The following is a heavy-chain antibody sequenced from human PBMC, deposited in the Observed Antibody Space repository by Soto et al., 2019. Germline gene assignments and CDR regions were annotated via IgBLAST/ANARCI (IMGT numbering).Heavy chain of an antibody. V-gene: IGHV1-69*06. D-gene: IGHD5-12*01. CDR3: ASLGERGGYEDYYYYYGMDV. CDR1: GGTFSSYA. CDR2: IIPIFGTA. Sequence: QVQLVQSGAEVKKPGSSVKVSCKASGGTFSSYAISWVRQAPGQGLEWMGGIIPIFGTANYAQKFQGRVTITADKSTSTAYMELSSLRSEDTAVYYCASLGERGGYEDYYYYYGMDVWGQGTTVTVSS. J-gene: IGHJ6*02.